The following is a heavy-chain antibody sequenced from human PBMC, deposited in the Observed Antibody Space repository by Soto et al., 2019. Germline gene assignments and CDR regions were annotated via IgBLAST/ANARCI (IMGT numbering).Heavy chain of an antibody. V-gene: IGHV3-23*01. D-gene: IGHD2-2*01. CDR2: ISGSGGST. Sequence: GGSLRLSCAASGFTFSSYAMSWVRQAPGKGLEWVSAISGSGGSTYYADSVKGRFTISRDNSKNTLYLQMNSLRAEDTAVYYCAKDNPYCSSTSCYGGNFDYWGQGTLVTVSS. CDR3: AKDNPYCSSTSCYGGNFDY. CDR1: GFTFSSYA. J-gene: IGHJ4*02.